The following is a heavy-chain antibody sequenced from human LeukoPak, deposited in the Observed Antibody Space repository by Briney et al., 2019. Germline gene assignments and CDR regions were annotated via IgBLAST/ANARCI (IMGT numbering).Heavy chain of an antibody. Sequence: PGGSLRLSCAASGFTFSGHWMSWVRQAPGKGLEWVAFIRYDGSNKYYADSVKGRFTISRDNSKNTLYLQMNSLRAEDTAVYYCAKEGPTSYYGSGSPDYWGQGTLVTVSS. CDR1: GFTFSGHW. D-gene: IGHD3-10*01. V-gene: IGHV3-30*02. J-gene: IGHJ4*02. CDR3: AKEGPTSYYGSGSPDY. CDR2: IRYDGSNK.